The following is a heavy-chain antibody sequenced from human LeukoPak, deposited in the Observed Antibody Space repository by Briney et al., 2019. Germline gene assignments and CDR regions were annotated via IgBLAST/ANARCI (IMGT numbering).Heavy chain of an antibody. CDR1: GYSFTSHG. CDR3: ARGYDYGDYVGDFDY. V-gene: IGHV1-18*01. J-gene: IGHJ4*02. Sequence: ASVKVSCKASGYSFTSHGISWVRQAPGQGLEWMGWITTYNDNTNYAQKLQGRVTMTTDTSTSTAYMDLRGLRSDDTAVYYCARGYDYGDYVGDFDYWGQGTLVTVSS. D-gene: IGHD4-17*01. CDR2: ITTYNDNT.